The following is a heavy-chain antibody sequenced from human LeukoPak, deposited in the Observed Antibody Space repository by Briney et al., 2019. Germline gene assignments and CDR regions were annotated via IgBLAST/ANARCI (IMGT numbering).Heavy chain of an antibody. V-gene: IGHV4-59*01. CDR2: IYYSGST. J-gene: IGHJ3*02. CDR1: GGSISSYY. Sequence: SETLSLTCTASGGSISSYYWSWIRQPPGKGLEWIGYIYYSGSTNYNPSLKSRVTISVDTYKNQFSLKLSSVTAAGTAVYCCARLYYYDSSGYYRAFDIWGQGTMVTVSS. D-gene: IGHD3-22*01. CDR3: ARLYYYDSSGYYRAFDI.